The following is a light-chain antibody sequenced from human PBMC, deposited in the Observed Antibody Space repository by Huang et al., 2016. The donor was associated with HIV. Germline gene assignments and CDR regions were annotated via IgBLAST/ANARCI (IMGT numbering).Light chain of an antibody. CDR1: PSVSSSY. Sequence: EIVLTQSPGTLSLSPGERATLSCRASPSVSSSYLAWYQQTPGQAPRLLIYGASSRATGIADRFSGSGSGTDFTLTISRLEPEDFAVYYCQQYGSSPRTFGQGTKVEIK. CDR3: QQYGSSPRT. CDR2: GAS. J-gene: IGKJ1*01. V-gene: IGKV3-20*01.